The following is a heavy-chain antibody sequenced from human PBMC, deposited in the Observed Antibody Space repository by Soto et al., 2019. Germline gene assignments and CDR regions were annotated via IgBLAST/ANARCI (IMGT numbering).Heavy chain of an antibody. V-gene: IGHV4-59*01. CDR1: GGSISSYY. CDR3: ARDYYDSSGYSRHDAFDI. Sequence: PWETLSLTCTVSGGSISSYYWSWIRQPPGKGLERIGYIYYSGSTNYNPSLKSRVTISVDTSKNQFSLKLSSVTAADTAVYYCARDYYDSSGYSRHDAFDIWGQGTMVTVSS. D-gene: IGHD3-22*01. J-gene: IGHJ3*02. CDR2: IYYSGST.